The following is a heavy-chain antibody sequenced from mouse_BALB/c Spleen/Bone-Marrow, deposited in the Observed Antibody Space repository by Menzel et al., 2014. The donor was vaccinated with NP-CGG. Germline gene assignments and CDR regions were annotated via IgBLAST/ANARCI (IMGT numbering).Heavy chain of an antibody. CDR1: GFAFSSYD. V-gene: IGHV5-12-1*01. D-gene: IGHD1-1*01. Sequence: EVMLVESGGGLVKPGGSLKLSYAASGFAFSSYDMSWVRQTPEKRLEWVSYISSGGGSTYYPDTVKGRFTISRDNAKNTLYLQMSSLKSEDTAMYYCARPLYYYGSSPFYAMDYWGQGTSVTVSS. CDR3: ARPLYYYGSSPFYAMDY. CDR2: ISSGGGST. J-gene: IGHJ4*01.